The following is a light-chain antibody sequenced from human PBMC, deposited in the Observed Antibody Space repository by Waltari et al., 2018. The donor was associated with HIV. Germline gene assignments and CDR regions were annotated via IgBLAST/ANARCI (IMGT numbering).Light chain of an antibody. CDR3: AAWDDSLNGVV. CDR2: SNN. CDR1: SSNIGSNT. Sequence: QSVLTQPPSASGTPGQRVTISCSGSSSNIGSNTVNWYQQLPGTAPKLLIYSNNRRPSGVPDRFSGSKSGTSASLDISGLQSEDEADYYCAAWDDSLNGVVFGGGTKLTVL. V-gene: IGLV1-44*01. J-gene: IGLJ2*01.